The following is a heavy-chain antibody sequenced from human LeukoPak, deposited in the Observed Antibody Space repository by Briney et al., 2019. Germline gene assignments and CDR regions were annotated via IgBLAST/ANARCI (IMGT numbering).Heavy chain of an antibody. Sequence: ASVKVSCKASGYTFTRYYMHWVRQAPGQGLEWMGWINPNSGGTNYAQKLQGRVTMTRDTSISTAYMELSRLRSDDTAVYYCARVPYNWNVNRFDPWGQGTLVTVSS. V-gene: IGHV1-2*02. CDR1: GYTFTRYY. D-gene: IGHD1-20*01. J-gene: IGHJ5*02. CDR3: ARVPYNWNVNRFDP. CDR2: INPNSGGT.